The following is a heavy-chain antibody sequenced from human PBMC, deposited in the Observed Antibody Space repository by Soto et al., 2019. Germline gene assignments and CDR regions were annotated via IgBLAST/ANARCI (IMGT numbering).Heavy chain of an antibody. CDR2: INKDGSER. J-gene: IGHJ4*02. CDR1: GFTFSDWW. D-gene: IGHD6-19*01. Sequence: EVQLVESGGGLVQPGGSLRLSCAASGFTFSDWWMSWVRQAPGKGLEWVANINKDGSERHYVDSVESRFTNFRDNAKKLLYLQLDSLRAEDTAVYYCARDAGGSGWYFWGQGTLVAVSS. V-gene: IGHV3-7*05. CDR3: ARDAGGSGWYF.